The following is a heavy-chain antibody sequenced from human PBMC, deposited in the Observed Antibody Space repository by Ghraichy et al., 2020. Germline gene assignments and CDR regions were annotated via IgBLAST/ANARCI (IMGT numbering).Heavy chain of an antibody. CDR2: ISGSGGST. CDR1: GFTFSSYA. CDR3: AKDAQAGYSSSWSPFDY. J-gene: IGHJ4*02. V-gene: IGHV3-23*01. Sequence: GGSLRLSCAASGFTFSSYAMSWVRQAPGKGLEWVSAISGSGGSTYYADSVKGRFTISRDNSKNTLYLQMNSLRAEDTAVYYCAKDAQAGYSSSWSPFDYWGQGTLVTVSS. D-gene: IGHD6-13*01.